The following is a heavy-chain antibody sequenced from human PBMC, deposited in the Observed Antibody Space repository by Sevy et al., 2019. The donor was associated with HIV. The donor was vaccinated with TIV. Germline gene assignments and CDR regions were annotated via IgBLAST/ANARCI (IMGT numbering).Heavy chain of an antibody. D-gene: IGHD3-22*01. Sequence: ASVKVSCKASGYTFTGYYMHWVRQAPGQGLEWMGRINPNSGGTNYAQKFQGRVTMTRDTSISTAYMELGRLRSDDTAVYYCASSPGDVYKTYYYDSSGPNLNYWGQGTLVTVSS. CDR1: GYTFTGYY. J-gene: IGHJ4*02. V-gene: IGHV1-2*06. CDR3: ASSPGDVYKTYYYDSSGPNLNY. CDR2: INPNSGGT.